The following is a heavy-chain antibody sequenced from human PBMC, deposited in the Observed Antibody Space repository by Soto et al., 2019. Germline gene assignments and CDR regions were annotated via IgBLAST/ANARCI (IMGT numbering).Heavy chain of an antibody. CDR3: ARGGETYYDFWRGSPANTSSSADY. Sequence: QVQLVQSGAEVKKPGASVKVSCKASGYTFTGYYMHWVRQAPGQGLEWMGWINPNRGGTNYAQKFQGWVTMTRDPAIGKAYMELSRLRPDDTAVYYCARGGETYYDFWRGSPANTSSSADYWGQGTLVTVSS. J-gene: IGHJ4*02. CDR1: GYTFTGYY. D-gene: IGHD3-3*01. V-gene: IGHV1-2*04. CDR2: INPNRGGT.